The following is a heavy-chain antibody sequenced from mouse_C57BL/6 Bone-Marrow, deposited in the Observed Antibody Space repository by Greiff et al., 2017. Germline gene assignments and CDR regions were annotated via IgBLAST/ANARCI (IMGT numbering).Heavy chain of an antibody. CDR2: FYPGSGSI. D-gene: IGHD1-3*01. Sequence: QVQLQQSGAELVKPGASVKLSCKASGYTFTEYSIHWVKQRSGQGLEWIGWFYPGSGSIKYNEKFKDKATLTADKSSSTVYMELRRVTSEDSAVYCCARDRGLNGPFAYWGQGTLVTVSA. V-gene: IGHV1-62-2*01. J-gene: IGHJ3*01. CDR1: GYTFTEYS. CDR3: ARDRGLNGPFAY.